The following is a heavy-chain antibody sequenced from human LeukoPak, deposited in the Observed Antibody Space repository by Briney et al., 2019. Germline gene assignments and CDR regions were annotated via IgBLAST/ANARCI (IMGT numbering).Heavy chain of an antibody. D-gene: IGHD3-22*01. V-gene: IGHV1-18*01. J-gene: IGHJ4*02. CDR1: GYTFTSYG. Sequence: ASVKVSCKASGYTFTSYGISWVRQAPGQGLEWMGWISAYNGNTNYAQKLQGRVTMTTDTSTSTAYMELRSLRSDDTAVYYCARNQYYYDSSGSDYWGQGTLVTVSS. CDR3: ARNQYYYDSSGSDY. CDR2: ISAYNGNT.